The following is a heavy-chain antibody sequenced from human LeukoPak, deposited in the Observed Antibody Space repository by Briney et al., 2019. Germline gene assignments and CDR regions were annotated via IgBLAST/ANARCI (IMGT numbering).Heavy chain of an antibody. V-gene: IGHV3-23*01. D-gene: IGHD1-26*01. CDR1: GFTFSSYA. Sequence: GGSLRLSCAASGFTFSSYAMSWVRQAPGKGLEWVSAISGSGGSTYYADSVKGRFTISRDNSKNTLYLQMNSLRAEDTAVYYCAKVSGELYEAGVDYWGQGTLVTVSS. J-gene: IGHJ4*02. CDR2: ISGSGGST. CDR3: AKVSGELYEAGVDY.